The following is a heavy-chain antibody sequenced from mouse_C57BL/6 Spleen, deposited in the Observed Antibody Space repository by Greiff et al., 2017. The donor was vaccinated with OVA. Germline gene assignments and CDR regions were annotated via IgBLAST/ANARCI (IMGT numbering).Heavy chain of an antibody. V-gene: IGHV1-81*01. CDR2: IYPRSGNT. Sequence: QVQLQQSGAELARPGASVKLSCKASGYTFTSYGISWVKQRTGQGLEWIGEIYPRSGNTYYNEKFKGKATLTADKSSSPAYMELRSLTSEDSAVYFCAREGIYDGYYAWFAYWGQGTLVTVSA. CDR1: GYTFTSYG. J-gene: IGHJ3*01. CDR3: AREGIYDGYYAWFAY. D-gene: IGHD2-3*01.